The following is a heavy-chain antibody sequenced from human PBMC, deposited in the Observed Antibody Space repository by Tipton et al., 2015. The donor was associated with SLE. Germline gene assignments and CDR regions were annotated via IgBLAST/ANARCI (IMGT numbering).Heavy chain of an antibody. CDR3: ARSIGNIVITIEDEYFDS. D-gene: IGHD3-16*01. CDR2: IFYSGST. Sequence: TLSLTCSVSDGSSSSSDYYWGWIRQPPGKGLEWIGSIFYSGSTYYNPSLKSRVTISVDTSQSRFSLNLSSVTAADTAMYYCARSIGNIVITIEDEYFDSWGHGTLVTVSS. V-gene: IGHV4-39*02. CDR1: DGSSSSSDYY. J-gene: IGHJ4*01.